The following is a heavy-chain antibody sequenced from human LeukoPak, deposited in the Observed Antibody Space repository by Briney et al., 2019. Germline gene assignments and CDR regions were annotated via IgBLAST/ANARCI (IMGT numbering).Heavy chain of an antibody. CDR3: ARDLARGGPHATLNYYMDV. Sequence: GGSLRLSCEGSGFTFGDCGMSWVRQAPGKGLEWVSGISWNGDSPRYADSVKGRFTISRDNAKNSLYLQMNSLRAEDTALYYCARDLARGGPHATLNYYMDVWGKGTTVTVSS. D-gene: IGHD3-16*01. CDR1: GFTFGDCG. CDR2: ISWNGDSP. V-gene: IGHV3-20*04. J-gene: IGHJ6*03.